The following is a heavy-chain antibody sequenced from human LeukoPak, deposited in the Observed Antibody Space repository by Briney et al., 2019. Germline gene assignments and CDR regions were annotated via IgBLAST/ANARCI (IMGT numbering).Heavy chain of an antibody. V-gene: IGHV3-33*01. CDR1: GFTFSSYG. CDR3: ARDGRISYYDSSCPFDY. Sequence: GGSLRLSCAASGFTFSSYGMHGVRQAPGKGLEWVAVIWYDGSNKYYADSVKGRLTISRDNSKNTLYLQMNGLRAEDTAVYYCARDGRISYYDSSCPFDYWGQGTLVTVSS. CDR2: IWYDGSNK. D-gene: IGHD3-22*01. J-gene: IGHJ4*02.